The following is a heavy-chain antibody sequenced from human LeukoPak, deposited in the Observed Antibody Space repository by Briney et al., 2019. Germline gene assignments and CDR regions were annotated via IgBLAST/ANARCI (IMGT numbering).Heavy chain of an antibody. CDR3: ASVYKHGMDV. D-gene: IGHD5-24*01. J-gene: IGHJ6*02. V-gene: IGHV1-46*01. CDR2: LNPSGGSS. Sequence: WASVKVSCKASGYTVTSYYMHWVRQAPGQGLEWMAILNPSGGSSNYAQKFQGRATLTRATSTGTVYMELSSLRSEDTAVYYCASVYKHGMDVWGQGTTVIVSS. CDR1: GYTVTSYY.